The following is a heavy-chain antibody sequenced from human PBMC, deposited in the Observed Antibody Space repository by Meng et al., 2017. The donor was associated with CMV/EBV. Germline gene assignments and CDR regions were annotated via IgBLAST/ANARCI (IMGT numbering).Heavy chain of an antibody. CDR2: FISDGSST. J-gene: IGHJ6*02. CDR3: AREVVLGVTMFGVVTYGMDV. Sequence: GEPLKTSCAAPGFTFSSYWMPWVRQAPGKGLVWVSRFISDGSSTSYADSVKGRFTIARDNAKNTLYLQKNGLRAENTPVYYCAREVVLGVTMFGVVTYGMDVWGQGTTVTVSS. D-gene: IGHD3-3*01. CDR1: GFTFSSYW. V-gene: IGHV3-74*01.